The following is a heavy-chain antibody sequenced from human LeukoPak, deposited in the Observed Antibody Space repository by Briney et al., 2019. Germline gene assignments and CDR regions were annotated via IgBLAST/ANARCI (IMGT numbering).Heavy chain of an antibody. CDR2: INPRGGSA. D-gene: IGHD3-10*01. J-gene: IGHJ4*02. CDR3: ARDYHGSGSLTTFDY. V-gene: IGHV1-46*01. Sequence: ASVKVSCKASGYTFTNFCMHWVRQVPGQGLEWMGIINPRGGSASSAQKFQGRVTLSRDTSASTVYMELSRLRSEDTALYYCARDYHGSGSLTTFDYWGQGTLVTVSS. CDR1: GYTFTNFC.